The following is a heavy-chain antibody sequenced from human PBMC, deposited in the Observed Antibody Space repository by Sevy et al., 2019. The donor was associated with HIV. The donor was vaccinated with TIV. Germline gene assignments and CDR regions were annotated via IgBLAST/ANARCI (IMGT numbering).Heavy chain of an antibody. CDR3: ARAAGWFDA. CDR1: GFTFNDYN. J-gene: IGHJ5*02. Sequence: GGSLRLSCAASGFTFNDYNRSWIRQAPGKGLEWVSYISTSTSTTTIYYADSVKGRFTISRDNAKNSIYLQMNSLRVDDTAVYYCARAAGWFDAWGQGTLVTVSS. V-gene: IGHV3-11*01. CDR2: ISTSTSTTTI.